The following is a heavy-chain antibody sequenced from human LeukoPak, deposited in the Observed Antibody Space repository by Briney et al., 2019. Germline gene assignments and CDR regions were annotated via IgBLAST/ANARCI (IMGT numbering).Heavy chain of an antibody. CDR1: GFNFSSYA. CDR3: ANSGGGSFGVVIDNWFDP. D-gene: IGHD3-3*01. Sequence: GGSLRLSCAASGFNFSSYAMSWVRQAPGKGLEWVSAISGSGGSTYYADSVKGRFTISRDNSKNTLYLQMNSLRAEDTAVYYCANSGGGSFGVVIDNWFDPWGQGTLVTVSS. J-gene: IGHJ5*02. V-gene: IGHV3-23*01. CDR2: ISGSGGST.